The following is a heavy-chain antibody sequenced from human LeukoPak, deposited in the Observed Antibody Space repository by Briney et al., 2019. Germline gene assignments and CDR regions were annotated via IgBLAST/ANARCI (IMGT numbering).Heavy chain of an antibody. J-gene: IGHJ1*01. Sequence: NPSETLSLTCTVSGGSISSYYWSWIRQPPGKGLEWIGYVSYGGITNYSPSLKSRVTISVDTSKNQFSLNLSSVTAADTAVYYCARGLTVTTGWRNPSQHWGQGTLVTVSS. CDR2: VSYGGIT. CDR3: ARGLTVTTGWRNPSQH. V-gene: IGHV4-59*01. CDR1: GGSISSYY. D-gene: IGHD4-17*01.